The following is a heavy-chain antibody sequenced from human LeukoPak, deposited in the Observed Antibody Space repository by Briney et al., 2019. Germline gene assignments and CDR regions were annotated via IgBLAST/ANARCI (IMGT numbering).Heavy chain of an antibody. V-gene: IGHV1-69*04. CDR2: IIPILGIA. J-gene: IGHJ5*02. D-gene: IGHD2-2*01. CDR3: ARDAPYQLLINWFDP. Sequence: SVKVSCKASGGTFSSYAISWVRQAPGQGLEWMGRIIPILGIANYAQKFQGRVTMTRDTSISTAYMELSRLRSDDTAVYYCARDAPYQLLINWFDPWGQGTLVTVSS. CDR1: GGTFSSYA.